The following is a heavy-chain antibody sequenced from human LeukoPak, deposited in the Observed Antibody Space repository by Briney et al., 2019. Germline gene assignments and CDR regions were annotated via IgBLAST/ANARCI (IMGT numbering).Heavy chain of an antibody. D-gene: IGHD5-12*01. V-gene: IGHV3-30*02. CDR3: AKGSGGYNSDY. J-gene: IGHJ4*02. CDR2: TRNDGSNE. Sequence: PGGSLRLSCAASGFTFSRYGMHWGRDAPGKGLEGGAFTRNDGSNEYYADSVKGRFTISRDNSKNTLYLQMNSLRAEDTAVYYCAKGSGGYNSDYWGQGTLVTVSS. CDR1: GFTFSRYG.